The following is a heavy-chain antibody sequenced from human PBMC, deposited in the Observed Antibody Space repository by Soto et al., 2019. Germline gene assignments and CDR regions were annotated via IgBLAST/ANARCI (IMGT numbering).Heavy chain of an antibody. V-gene: IGHV4-59*04. CDR3: ARIVYYGSGSYYYPLDY. CDR1: DGSIINSC. CDR2: IYYSGST. J-gene: IGHJ4*02. Sequence: PSQPHCHSYTVADGSIINSCWSWIRQQQGKGLEWIGYIYYSGSTYYNPSLKSRVTISVDTSKNQFSLKLSSVTAADTAVYYCARIVYYGSGSYYYPLDYWGQGTLVTVSS. D-gene: IGHD3-10*01.